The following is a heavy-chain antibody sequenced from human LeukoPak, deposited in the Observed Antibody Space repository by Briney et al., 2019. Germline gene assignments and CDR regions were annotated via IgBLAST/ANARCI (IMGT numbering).Heavy chain of an antibody. CDR2: ISYSGST. V-gene: IGHV4-31*03. CDR1: GDSISSGGYH. Sequence: SQTLSLTCTLSGDSISSGGYHWTWVRQHPGKGLERIGYISYSGSTYYNPSLKSRVNISMDTSKNQFSLSLTSVTAADTAVYYCARDYGDYVRWFDPWGQGTLVTVSS. CDR3: ARDYGDYVRWFDP. D-gene: IGHD4-17*01. J-gene: IGHJ5*02.